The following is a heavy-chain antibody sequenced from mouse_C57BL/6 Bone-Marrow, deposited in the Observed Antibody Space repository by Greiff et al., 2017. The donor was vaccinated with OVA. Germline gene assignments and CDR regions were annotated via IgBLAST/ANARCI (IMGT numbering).Heavy chain of an antibody. D-gene: IGHD1-1*01. V-gene: IGHV1-69*01. CDR3: ARRGSTFDY. J-gene: IGHJ2*01. CDR2: IDPSDSYT. Sequence: VQLQQPGAELVMPGASVKLSCTASGYTFTSYWMHWVKQRPGQGLEWIGEIDPSDSYTNYNQKFKGKSTLTVDKSSSTAYMQLSSLTSEDSAVYYCARRGSTFDYWGQGTTLTVSS. CDR1: GYTFTSYW.